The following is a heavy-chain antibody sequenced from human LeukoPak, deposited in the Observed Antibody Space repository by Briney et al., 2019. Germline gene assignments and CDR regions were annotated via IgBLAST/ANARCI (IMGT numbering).Heavy chain of an antibody. J-gene: IGHJ6*02. D-gene: IGHD3-10*01. CDR3: ATLLWFGGIYYYGMDV. V-gene: IGHV1-24*01. Sequence: ASVKVSCKVSGYTLTELSMHWVRQAPGKGLEWMGGFDPEDGETIYAQKFQGRVTMTEDTSTDTAYMELSSLRSKDTAVYYCATLLWFGGIYYYGMDVWGQGTTVTVSS. CDR1: GYTLTELS. CDR2: FDPEDGET.